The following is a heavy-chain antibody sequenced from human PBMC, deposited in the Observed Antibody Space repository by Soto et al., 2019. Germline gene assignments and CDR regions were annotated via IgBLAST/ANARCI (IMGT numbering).Heavy chain of an antibody. CDR3: ARGFDILTFGFCLDY. V-gene: IGHV4-39*01. D-gene: IGHD3-9*01. Sequence: SETLSLTCTVSGGSMSSSSYYWGWIRQPPGKGLEWIANMYFSGFYSGSTSYNPSLKSRVTISVDTSKNQFSLQVSSVTAADTAVYYCARGFDILTFGFCLDYWGQGTLVTVS. J-gene: IGHJ4*02. CDR2: MYFSGFYSGST. CDR1: GGSMSSSSYY.